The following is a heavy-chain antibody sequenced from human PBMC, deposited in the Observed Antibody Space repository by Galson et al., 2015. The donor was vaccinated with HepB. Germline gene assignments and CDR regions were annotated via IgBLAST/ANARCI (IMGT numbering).Heavy chain of an antibody. Sequence: SLRPPCAASGLTFSSYAMSWFRQAPGKGLEWVSVVSGSGGSTDFADSVKGRTTISRDKSKNTLYLQMNRMRVKDTAVYYCAKGIAAAGSNAIDYWGQGTLVTVSS. D-gene: IGHD6-13*01. CDR2: VSGSGGST. CDR3: AKGIAAAGSNAIDY. J-gene: IGHJ4*02. CDR1: GLTFSSYA. V-gene: IGHV3-23*01.